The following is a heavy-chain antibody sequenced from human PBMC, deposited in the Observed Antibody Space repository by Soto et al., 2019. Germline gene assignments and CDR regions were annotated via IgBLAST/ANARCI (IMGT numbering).Heavy chain of an antibody. Sequence: GGSLRLSCTASGFTFRSFFMNWVRQAPGKGPEWVSGIDTSGGVTKYADSVKGRFTISRDNSKNTMYLQMNSLRAEDTALYYCTKAKHWYGMDVWGQGTSLTVSS. CDR2: IDTSGGVT. D-gene: IGHD1-1*01. CDR3: TKAKHWYGMDV. CDR1: GFTFRSFF. V-gene: IGHV3-23*01. J-gene: IGHJ6*02.